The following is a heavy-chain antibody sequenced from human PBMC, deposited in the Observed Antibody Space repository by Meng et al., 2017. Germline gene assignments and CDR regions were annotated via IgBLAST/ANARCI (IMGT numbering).Heavy chain of an antibody. D-gene: IGHD3-10*01. Sequence: QVHLVQSGAEVTKPGASVKVYCKASGYTFTGYYMHWVRQAPGQGLEWMGRINPNSGGTNYAQKFQGRVTMTRDTSISTAYMELSRLRSDDTAVYYCASELNTYGSGSYAYWGQGTLVTVSS. CDR1: GYTFTGYY. V-gene: IGHV1-2*06. J-gene: IGHJ4*02. CDR2: INPNSGGT. CDR3: ASELNTYGSGSYAY.